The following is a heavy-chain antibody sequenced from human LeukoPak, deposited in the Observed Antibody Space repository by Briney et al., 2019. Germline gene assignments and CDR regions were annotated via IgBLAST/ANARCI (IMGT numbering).Heavy chain of an antibody. J-gene: IGHJ3*02. Sequence: GGSLRLSCAASGFTVSSNYMSWVRQAPGKGLEWVSVIYGGGSTYYADSVKGRFTISRDNSKNTLYLQMNSLRAEDTAVYYCARGKSIVGASEAFDIRGQGTMVTVSS. CDR1: GFTVSSNY. CDR2: IYGGGST. D-gene: IGHD1-26*01. V-gene: IGHV3-66*01. CDR3: ARGKSIVGASEAFDI.